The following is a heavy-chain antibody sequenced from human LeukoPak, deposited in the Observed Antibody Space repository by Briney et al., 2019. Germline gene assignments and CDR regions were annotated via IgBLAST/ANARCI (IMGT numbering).Heavy chain of an antibody. CDR2: IYYSGST. J-gene: IGHJ4*02. CDR3: ACPRGIAAAGPFDY. V-gene: IGHV4-59*01. CDR1: GGSISSYY. Sequence: SETLSLTCTVSGGSISSYYWSWIRQPPGKGLEWIGYIYYSGSTNYNPSLKSRVTISVDTSKNQFSLKLSSVTAADTAVYYCACPRGIAAAGPFDYWGQGTLVTVSS. D-gene: IGHD6-13*01.